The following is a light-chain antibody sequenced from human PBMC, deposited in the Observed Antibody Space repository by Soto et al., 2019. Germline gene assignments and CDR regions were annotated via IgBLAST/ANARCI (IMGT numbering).Light chain of an antibody. V-gene: IGKV3-20*01. CDR2: GAS. Sequence: DIGLTQGAAIRAVDPGERAARACLASQSVSRSLAWYQQKPGQAPRLLIYGASNRATGIPDRFSGSGSGTDFTLTVSSLEPEDFSVYFCQQYGSSPWTLGHGTKVDIK. J-gene: IGKJ1*01. CDR1: QSVSRS. CDR3: QQYGSSPWT.